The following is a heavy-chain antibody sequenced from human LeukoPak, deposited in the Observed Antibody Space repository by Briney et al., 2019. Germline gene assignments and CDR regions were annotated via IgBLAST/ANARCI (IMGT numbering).Heavy chain of an antibody. CDR2: INHSGST. CDR1: GGSFSGYY. D-gene: IGHD3-10*01. Sequence: SETLSLTCAVYGGSFSGYYRSWIRQPPGKGLEWIGEINHSGSTNYNPSLKNRVTISVDTSKNQFSLKLSSVTAADTAVYYCARGGRLTMVRGPRIFQHWGQGTLVTVSS. J-gene: IGHJ1*01. V-gene: IGHV4-34*01. CDR3: ARGGRLTMVRGPRIFQH.